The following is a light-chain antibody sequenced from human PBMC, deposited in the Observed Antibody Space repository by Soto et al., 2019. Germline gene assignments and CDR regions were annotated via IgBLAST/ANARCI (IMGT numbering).Light chain of an antibody. CDR2: DVS. V-gene: IGLV2-14*03. J-gene: IGLJ1*01. Sequence: QSALTQPASVSGSPGQSITISCTGTNTDVGGYDFVSWYQQHPGKAPKLLIYDVSNRPSGISDRFSGSKSGNTASLTISGLQAEDEADYYCSSYATTINPYVFGTGTKLTV. CDR1: NTDVGGYDF. CDR3: SSYATTINPYV.